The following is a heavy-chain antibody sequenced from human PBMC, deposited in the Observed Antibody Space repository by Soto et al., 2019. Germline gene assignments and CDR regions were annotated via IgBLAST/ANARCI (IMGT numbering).Heavy chain of an antibody. CDR1: GGTFSSYA. Sequence: QVQLVQSGAEVKKPGSSVKVSCKASGGTFSSYAISWVGQAPGQGLEWMGGIIPIFGTANYAQKFQGRVTITADESTSTAYMELSSLRSEDTAVYYCASEPYDYVWGSYRHYYYGMDVWGQGTTVTVSS. CDR2: IIPIFGTA. CDR3: ASEPYDYVWGSYRHYYYGMDV. J-gene: IGHJ6*02. D-gene: IGHD3-16*02. V-gene: IGHV1-69*01.